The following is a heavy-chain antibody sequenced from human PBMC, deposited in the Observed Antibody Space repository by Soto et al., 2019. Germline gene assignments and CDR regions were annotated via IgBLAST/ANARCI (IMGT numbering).Heavy chain of an antibody. Sequence: PSETLSLTCTVSGGSISSYYWSWIRQPPGKGLEWIGYIYYSGSTNYNPSLKSRVTISVDTSENQFSLKLSSVTAADTAVYYCARSVSPTAMVWFDYWGQGTLVTVSS. CDR1: GGSISSYY. J-gene: IGHJ4*02. CDR2: IYYSGST. V-gene: IGHV4-59*01. CDR3: ARSVSPTAMVWFDY. D-gene: IGHD5-18*01.